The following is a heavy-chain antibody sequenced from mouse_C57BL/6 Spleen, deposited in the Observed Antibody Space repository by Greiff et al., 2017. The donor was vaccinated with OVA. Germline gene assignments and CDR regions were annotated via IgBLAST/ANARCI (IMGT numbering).Heavy chain of an antibody. CDR1: GYTFTDYY. D-gene: IGHD2-3*01. CDR2: INPNNGGT. V-gene: IGHV1-26*01. CDR3: ASRGGYYDY. Sequence: VQLQQSGPELVKPGASVKISCKASGYTFTDYYMNWVKQSHGKSLEWIGDINPNNGGTSHNQKFKGKATLTVDKSSSTAYMELRSLTSEDSAVYYCASRGGYYDYWGQGTTLTVSS. J-gene: IGHJ2*01.